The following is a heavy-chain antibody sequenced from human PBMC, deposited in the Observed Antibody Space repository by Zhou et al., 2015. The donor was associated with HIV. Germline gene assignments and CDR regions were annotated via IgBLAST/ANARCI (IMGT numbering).Heavy chain of an antibody. CDR1: GGTFSSYA. CDR2: IIPIFGTA. CDR3: ATQHSSSLSGPTNYGMDV. D-gene: IGHD6-6*01. J-gene: IGHJ6*02. V-gene: IGHV1-69*01. Sequence: QVQLVQSGAEVKKPGSSVKVSCKASGGTFSSYAISWVRQAPGQGLEWMGGIIPIFGTANYAQKFQGRVTITADESTSTAYMELSSLRSEDTAVYYCATQHSSSLSGPTNYGMDVWGQGTTVTVSS.